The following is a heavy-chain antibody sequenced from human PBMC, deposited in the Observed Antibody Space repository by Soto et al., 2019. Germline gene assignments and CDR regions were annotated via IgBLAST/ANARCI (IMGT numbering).Heavy chain of an antibody. V-gene: IGHV3-21*01. CDR2: ISTSSIYI. CDR3: ANHEAADTFSDYYGMSV. Sequence: EVQLVESGGGLVKPGGSLRLSCAASGFTFSSYSMNWVRQAPGKGLEWVSSISTSSIYIYYADSVKGRFTISRDNAKNSRYLQMNSLRAEDTAVYYCANHEAADTFSDYYGMSVWGQGTTVTVSS. D-gene: IGHD6-13*01. CDR1: GFTFSSYS. J-gene: IGHJ6*02.